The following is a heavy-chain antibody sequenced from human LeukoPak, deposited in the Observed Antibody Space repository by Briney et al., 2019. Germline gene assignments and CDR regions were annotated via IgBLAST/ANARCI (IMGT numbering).Heavy chain of an antibody. V-gene: IGHV3-48*03. CDR3: ARDQIFGVVFPDY. Sequence: PGGSLRLSCAASGFTFSSYEMNWVRQAPGKGLEWVSYISSNGSTIYYADSVKGRFTISRDNAKNSLYLQMNSLRAEDTAVYYCARDQIFGVVFPDYWGQGTLVTVSS. D-gene: IGHD3-3*01. J-gene: IGHJ4*02. CDR1: GFTFSSYE. CDR2: ISSNGSTI.